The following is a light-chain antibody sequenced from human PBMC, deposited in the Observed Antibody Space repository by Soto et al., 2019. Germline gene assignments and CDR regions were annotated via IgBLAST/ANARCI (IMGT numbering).Light chain of an antibody. J-gene: IGKJ4*01. Sequence: DIQMTQSPSSVSASVGDRVTITCRASQDISSKLAWYQRKPGKAPNLLIYGAANLESGVPSRFTGSGSGTDFTLTISSLQPEDFATYYCLQANSFPLTVGGGTKVDIK. CDR1: QDISSK. V-gene: IGKV1D-12*01. CDR2: GAA. CDR3: LQANSFPLT.